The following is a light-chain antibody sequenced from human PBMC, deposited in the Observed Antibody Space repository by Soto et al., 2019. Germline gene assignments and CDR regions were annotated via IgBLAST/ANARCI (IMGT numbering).Light chain of an antibody. CDR3: QRYDSLRT. J-gene: IGKJ1*01. Sequence: PGARATLSCRASQSVRSNFLAWYQQKPGQAPRLLIYVASNRATGIPDRFSGSGSGTDFTLTITRLEAEDFAMYYCQRYDSLRTFGQGTKVDIK. CDR2: VAS. CDR1: QSVRSNF. V-gene: IGKV3-20*01.